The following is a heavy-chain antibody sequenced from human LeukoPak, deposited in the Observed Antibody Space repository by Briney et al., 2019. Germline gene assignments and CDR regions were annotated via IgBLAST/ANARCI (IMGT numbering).Heavy chain of an antibody. CDR1: GLTFRRYA. V-gene: IGHV3-30*04. Sequence: GRSLRLPCAVSGLTFRRYAMHWARQPPGKGLEWVAVIPYDGSNKYYADAVKDRFTISRDNSKNTLYLQMNSLRAEDTAVYFCARDQGSYRDDIDLWGQGPLVSVST. J-gene: IGHJ4*02. CDR2: IPYDGSNK. D-gene: IGHD4-17*01. CDR3: ARDQGSYRDDIDL.